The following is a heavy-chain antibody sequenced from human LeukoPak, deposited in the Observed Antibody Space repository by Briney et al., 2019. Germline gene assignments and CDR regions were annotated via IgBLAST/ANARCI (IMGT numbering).Heavy chain of an antibody. CDR1: GFTFNIYA. J-gene: IGHJ5*02. CDR2: MCGSAGCT. D-gene: IGHD3-10*01. V-gene: IGHV3-23*01. Sequence: GGSLRLSCVASGFTFNIYAMRWVRPAPGKGRQWVASMCGSAGCTYYADSVKGRFTISIDYSNNTLYLHMNRLRAEDTVIYYCTRDRSNDHESDGHYYKRAGDHWGQGTLVTVSS. CDR3: TRDRSNDHESDGHYYKRAGDH.